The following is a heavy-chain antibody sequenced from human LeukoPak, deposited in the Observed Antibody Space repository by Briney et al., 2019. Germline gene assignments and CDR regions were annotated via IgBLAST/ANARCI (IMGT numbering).Heavy chain of an antibody. CDR3: ARGVVAAPQTFDY. CDR2: IYYSGST. V-gene: IGHV4-59*01. D-gene: IGHD2-15*01. Sequence: SETLSLTCTVSGGSISSYYWSWIRQPPGKGQGWIGYIYYSGSTNYNPSLKSRVTISVDTSKNQFSLKLSSVTAADTAVYYCARGVVAAPQTFDYWGQGTLVTVSS. J-gene: IGHJ4*02. CDR1: GGSISSYY.